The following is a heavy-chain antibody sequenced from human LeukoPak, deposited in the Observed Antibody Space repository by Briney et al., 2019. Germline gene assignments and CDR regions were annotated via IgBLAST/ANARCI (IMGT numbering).Heavy chain of an antibody. D-gene: IGHD3-3*01. V-gene: IGHV4-59*01. J-gene: IGHJ3*02. CDR2: IYYSGST. Sequence: SETLSLTCTVSGGSISSYYWSWIRQPPGKGLEWIGYIYYSGSTNYNPSLKSRVTISVDTSKNQFSLKLSSVTAADTAVYYCATDTTQDFWSVVNAFDIWGQGTMVTVSS. CDR1: GGSISSYY. CDR3: ATDTTQDFWSVVNAFDI.